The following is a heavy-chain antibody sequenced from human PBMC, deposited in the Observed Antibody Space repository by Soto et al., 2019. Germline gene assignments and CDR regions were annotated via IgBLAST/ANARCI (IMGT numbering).Heavy chain of an antibody. CDR2: INPSGGST. CDR1: GYTFTSYH. V-gene: IGHV1-46*03. J-gene: IGHJ6*02. CDR3: ARDRERYASRHYYYCMDV. D-gene: IGHD1-1*01. Sequence: ASVKVSCKASGYTFTSYHMHWVRQAPGQGLEWMGIINPSGGSTSYAQKFQGRVTMTRDTSTSTVYMELSSLRSEDTAVYYCARDRERYASRHYYYCMDVWGQGTTVTVSS.